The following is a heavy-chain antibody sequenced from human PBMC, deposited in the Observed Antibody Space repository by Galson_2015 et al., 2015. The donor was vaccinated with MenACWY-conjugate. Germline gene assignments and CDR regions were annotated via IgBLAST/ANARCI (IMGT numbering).Heavy chain of an antibody. D-gene: IGHD6-19*01. J-gene: IGHJ2*01. Sequence: SLRLSCAASGLTVSSNYMSWVRQAPGKGLEWVSIIYSGGNTYYADSVKGRFTISRDNSENTRYLQMNSLRAEDTAVYYCAKNLRNVAGLDLWGRGTLVTVSS. CDR3: AKNLRNVAGLDL. CDR2: IYSGGNT. CDR1: GLTVSSNY. V-gene: IGHV3-53*01.